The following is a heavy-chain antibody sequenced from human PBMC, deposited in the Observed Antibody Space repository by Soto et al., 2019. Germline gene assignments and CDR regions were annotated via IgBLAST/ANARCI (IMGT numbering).Heavy chain of an antibody. D-gene: IGHD1-26*01. CDR3: ARDAGGSYPLFTYFDY. J-gene: IGHJ4*02. V-gene: IGHV4-31*03. CDR1: DGYISSGGYY. Sequence: SETLSLTCTVSDGYISSGGYYWSWIRQHPGKGLEWIGYIYYSGSTYYNPSLKSRVTISVDTSKNQFSLKLSSVTAADTAVYYCARDAGGSYPLFTYFDYWGQGTLVTVSS. CDR2: IYYSGST.